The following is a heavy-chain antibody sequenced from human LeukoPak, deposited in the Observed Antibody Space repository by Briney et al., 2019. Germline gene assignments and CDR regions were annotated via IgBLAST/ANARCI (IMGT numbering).Heavy chain of an antibody. Sequence: GGSPRLSCSASGFTFSSYAMHWVRQAPGKGLEYVSAISSNGGSTYYADSVKGRFTISRDNSKNTLYLQMSSLRAEATAVYYCVKGRGCSSTSCYGTFDYWGQGTLVTVSS. CDR2: ISSNGGST. V-gene: IGHV3-64D*06. CDR3: VKGRGCSSTSCYGTFDY. J-gene: IGHJ4*02. CDR1: GFTFSSYA. D-gene: IGHD2-2*01.